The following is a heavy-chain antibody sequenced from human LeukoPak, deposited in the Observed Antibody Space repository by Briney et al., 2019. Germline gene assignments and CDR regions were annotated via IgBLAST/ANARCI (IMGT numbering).Heavy chain of an antibody. V-gene: IGHV4-34*01. Sequence: SETLCLTCAVYGGSFSGYYWSWIRQPPGKGLEWIGEINHSGSTNYNPSLKSRVTISVDTSKNQFSLKLSSVTAADTAVYYCARHWKVVAAAGIDYWGQGTLVTVSS. D-gene: IGHD6-13*01. CDR3: ARHWKVVAAAGIDY. CDR2: INHSGST. CDR1: GGSFSGYY. J-gene: IGHJ4*02.